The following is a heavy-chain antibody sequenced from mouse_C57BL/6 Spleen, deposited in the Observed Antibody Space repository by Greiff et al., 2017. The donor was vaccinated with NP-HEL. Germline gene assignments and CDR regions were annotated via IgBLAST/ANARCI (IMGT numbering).Heavy chain of an antibody. CDR3: ASRIYYDYDYAMDY. V-gene: IGHV5-17*01. D-gene: IGHD2-4*01. CDR2: ISSGSSTI. J-gene: IGHJ4*01. Sequence: EVKVVESGGGLVKPGGSLKLSCAASGFTFSDYGMHWVRQAPEKGLEWVAYISSGSSTIYYADTVKGRFTISRDNAKNTLFLQMTSLRSEDTAMYYCASRIYYDYDYAMDYWGQGTSVTVSS. CDR1: GFTFSDYG.